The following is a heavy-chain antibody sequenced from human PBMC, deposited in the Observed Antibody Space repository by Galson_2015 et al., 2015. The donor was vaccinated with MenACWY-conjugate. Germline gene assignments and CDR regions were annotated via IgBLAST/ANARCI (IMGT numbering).Heavy chain of an antibody. J-gene: IGHJ6*02. D-gene: IGHD1-1*01. CDR2: IDPSDSYT. V-gene: IGHV5-10-1*01. CDR3: ARRDGDDGASYYYGMDG. CDR1: GYRFSTYW. Sequence: QSGAEVKKPGDSLRISCKASGYRFSTYWITWVRRVPGKGLEWMGRIDPSDSYTKYSPSFQGHVTISVDKFINTAYLQWSSLKASDTAIYYCARRDGDDGASYYYGMDGWGQGTTVTVS.